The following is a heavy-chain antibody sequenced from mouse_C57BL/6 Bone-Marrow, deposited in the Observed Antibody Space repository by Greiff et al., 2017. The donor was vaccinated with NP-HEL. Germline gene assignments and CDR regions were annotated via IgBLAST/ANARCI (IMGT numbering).Heavy chain of an antibody. Sequence: VKLVESGAELVRPGASVTLSCKASGYTFTDYEMHWVKQTPVHGLEWIGAIDPETGGTAYNQKFKGKAILTADNSSSTAYMELRSLTSEDSAVYYGLIYYGYDDEWFAYWGQGTLVTVSA. V-gene: IGHV1-15*01. CDR1: GYTFTDYE. CDR3: LIYYGYDDEWFAY. D-gene: IGHD2-2*01. J-gene: IGHJ3*01. CDR2: IDPETGGT.